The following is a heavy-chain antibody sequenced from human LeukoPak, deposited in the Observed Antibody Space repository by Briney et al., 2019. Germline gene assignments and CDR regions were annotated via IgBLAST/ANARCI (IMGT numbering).Heavy chain of an antibody. Sequence: ASVKVSCKASGYTFTSYGISWVRQAPGQGLEWMGWISAYNGNTNYAQKLQCRVTMTTDTSTSTAYMELRSLRSDDTAVYYCARFLITMVRGVIIPPDYWGQGTLVTVSS. CDR3: ARFLITMVRGVIIPPDY. CDR1: GYTFTSYG. CDR2: ISAYNGNT. D-gene: IGHD3-10*01. J-gene: IGHJ4*02. V-gene: IGHV1-18*01.